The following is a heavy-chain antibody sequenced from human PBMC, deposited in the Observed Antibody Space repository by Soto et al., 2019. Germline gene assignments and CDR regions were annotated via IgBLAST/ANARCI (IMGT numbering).Heavy chain of an antibody. J-gene: IGHJ5*02. V-gene: IGHV1-2*02. CDR1: GYTFTGYY. Sequence: ASVKVSCKPSGYTFTGYYIHWVRSAPGQGLEWMGGINTNGGGTNDAQKFQGRVTMTRDTSISTAYMELSRLRSDDTAVYYCARVILDIVVVPAAMDPWGQGTLVTVSS. CDR3: ARVILDIVVVPAAMDP. D-gene: IGHD2-2*01. CDR2: INTNGGGT.